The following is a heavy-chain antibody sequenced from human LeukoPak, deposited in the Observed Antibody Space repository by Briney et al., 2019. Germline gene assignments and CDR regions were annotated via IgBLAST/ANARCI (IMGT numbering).Heavy chain of an antibody. J-gene: IGHJ4*02. D-gene: IGHD6-6*01. Sequence: PGGSLRPSCAASRFTFSSHAMSWVRQAPGKGLEWVSAISGSGGSTYYADSVKGRFTISRDNSKNTLYLQMNSLRAEDTAVYYCARDRGDSSSSGSGDYWGQGTLVSVSS. CDR2: ISGSGGST. CDR3: ARDRGDSSSSGSGDY. CDR1: RFTFSSHA. V-gene: IGHV3-23*01.